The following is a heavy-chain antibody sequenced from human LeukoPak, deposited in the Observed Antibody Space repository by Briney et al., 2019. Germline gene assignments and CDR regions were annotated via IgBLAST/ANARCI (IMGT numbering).Heavy chain of an antibody. J-gene: IGHJ6*02. CDR2: INHSGST. CDR1: GGSFSGCY. CDR3: ASFGSGSYYYYGMDV. V-gene: IGHV4-34*01. D-gene: IGHD1-26*01. Sequence: SETLSLTCAVYGGSFSGCYWSWIRQPPGKGLEWVGEINHSGSTNYNPSLKSRVTISVDTSKNQFSLKLSSVTAADTAVCYCASFGSGSYYYYGMDVWGQGTTVTVSS.